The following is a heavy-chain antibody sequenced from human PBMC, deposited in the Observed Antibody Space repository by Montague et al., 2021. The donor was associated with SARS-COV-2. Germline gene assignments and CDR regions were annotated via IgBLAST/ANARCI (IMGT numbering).Heavy chain of an antibody. CDR2: KYYSGST. CDR3: ATLPSSSTIFGVVQWDYFDD. V-gene: IGHV4-39*01. D-gene: IGHD3-3*01. CDR1: GASIRSRGYY. Sequence: SETLSLTCTVSGASIRSRGYYWGWIRQPPGKGLEWIGFKYYSGSTYYNPSLKSRVTIPVDTSKNQFSLKLSSVTAADTAVYYCATLPSSSTIFGVVQWDYFDDWGQGTLVTVSS. J-gene: IGHJ4*02.